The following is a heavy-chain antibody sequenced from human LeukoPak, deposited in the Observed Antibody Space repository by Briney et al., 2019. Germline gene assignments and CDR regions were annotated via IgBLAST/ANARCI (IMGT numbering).Heavy chain of an antibody. V-gene: IGHV1-69*13. CDR3: ARQSGYYTPFDY. CDR2: IIPIFGTA. J-gene: IGHJ4*02. Sequence: SVKVSCKASGGTFSSYAISWVRQAPGQGLEWMGGIIPIFGTANYAQKFQGRVTITADESTSTAYMELSSLRSEDTAVYYCARQSGYYTPFDYWGQGTLVTVSS. D-gene: IGHD3-3*01. CDR1: GGTFSSYA.